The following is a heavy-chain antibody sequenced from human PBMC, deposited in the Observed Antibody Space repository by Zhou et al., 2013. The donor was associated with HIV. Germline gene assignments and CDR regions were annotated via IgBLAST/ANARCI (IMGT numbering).Heavy chain of an antibody. J-gene: IGHJ2*01. D-gene: IGHD3-10*01. CDR1: GASISSFY. CDR3: VRGRGDGDLVVPNWYFDL. Sequence: QVQLQESGPGLVKPSETLSLTCAVSGASISSFYWSWARQPAGKGLEWIGRIHASGTTKFNSSFRGRVTMSSDRSKNQISLRLTSVTAADTALYYCVRGRGDGDLVVPNWYFDLWGRGTPITVAS. V-gene: IGHV4-4*07. CDR2: IHASGTT.